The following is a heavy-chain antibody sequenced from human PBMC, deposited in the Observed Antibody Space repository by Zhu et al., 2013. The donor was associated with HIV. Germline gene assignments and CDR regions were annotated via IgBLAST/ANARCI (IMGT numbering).Heavy chain of an antibody. CDR2: IVPMFGTT. D-gene: IGHD3-10*01. CDR3: ARDMVPGINTRRQRGPYNYFAP. Sequence: QVQLVQSGAEVKKPGASVKVSCKASGYTFTNYGISWVRQAPGQGLEWIGGIVPMFGTTDHSQKFQGRVAITADESTSTAYMELSSLTSEDTAVYYCARDMVPGINTRRQRGPYNYFAPWAREPWSPSPQ. J-gene: IGHJ5*02. V-gene: IGHV1-69*01. CDR1: GYTFTNYG.